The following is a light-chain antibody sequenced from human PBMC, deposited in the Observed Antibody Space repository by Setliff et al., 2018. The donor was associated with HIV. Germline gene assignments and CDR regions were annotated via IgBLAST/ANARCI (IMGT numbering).Light chain of an antibody. Sequence: QSVLTQPPSVSGSPGQSIIISCTGTTSDIGSYNRVSWYQQRPGTAPKLIIYAVSSRPSGGSSRFSGSKSGNTASLTISGLHSDDEADYYCLSYTSASTCVFGGGTKVTVL. CDR2: AVS. CDR3: LSYTSASTCV. V-gene: IGLV2-14*02. CDR1: TSDIGSYNR. J-gene: IGLJ3*02.